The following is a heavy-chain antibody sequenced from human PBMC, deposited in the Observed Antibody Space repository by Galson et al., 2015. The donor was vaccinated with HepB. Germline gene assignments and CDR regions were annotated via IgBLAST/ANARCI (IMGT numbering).Heavy chain of an antibody. CDR1: GFTFSSYW. CDR3: ARRPITMIVKGGDAFDI. Sequence: SLRLSCAASGFTFSSYWMSWVRQAPGKGLEWVANIKQDGSEKYYVDSVKGRFTISRDNAKNSLYLQMSSLKASDTAMYYCARRPITMIVKGGDAFDIWGQGTMVTVSS. D-gene: IGHD3-22*01. V-gene: IGHV3-7*03. CDR2: IKQDGSEK. J-gene: IGHJ3*02.